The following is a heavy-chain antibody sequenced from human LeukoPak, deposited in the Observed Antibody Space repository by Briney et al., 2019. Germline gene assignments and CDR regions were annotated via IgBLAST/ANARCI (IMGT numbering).Heavy chain of an antibody. D-gene: IGHD3-16*01. CDR1: GFTFSSHA. Sequence: GSLRLSCTASGFTFSSHAMTWVRQAPGKGLEWGSSITGSGGSTFYAASVKGRFTISRDNSKNTLYLQMNNLRAEDTAVYYCAKLGISDGIDYWGQGTLVTVSS. V-gene: IGHV3-23*01. CDR2: ITGSGGST. J-gene: IGHJ4*02. CDR3: AKLGISDGIDY.